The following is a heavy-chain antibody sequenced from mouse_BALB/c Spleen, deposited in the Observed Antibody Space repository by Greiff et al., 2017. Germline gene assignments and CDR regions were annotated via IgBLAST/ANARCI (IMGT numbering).Heavy chain of an antibody. CDR1: GFTFSDYY. CDR2: ISDGGSYT. CDR3: ASGNWGSPFAY. D-gene: IGHD2-1*01. V-gene: IGHV5-4*02. Sequence: DVKLVESGGGLVKPGGSLKLSCAASGFTFSDYYMYWVRQTPEKRLEWVATISDGGSYTYYPDSVKGRFTISRDNAKNNLYLQMSSLKSEDTAMYYCASGNWGSPFAYWGQGTLVTVSA. J-gene: IGHJ3*01.